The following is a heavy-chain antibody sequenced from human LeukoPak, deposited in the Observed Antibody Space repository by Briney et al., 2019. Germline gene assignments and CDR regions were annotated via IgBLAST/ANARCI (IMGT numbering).Heavy chain of an antibody. D-gene: IGHD3-22*01. V-gene: IGHV4-61*02. Sequence: PSETLSLTCTVSGGSISSSSYYWSWIRQPAGKGLEWIGRIYTSGSTNYNPSLKSRVTMSVDTSKNQFSLKLSSVTAADTAVYYCATRVGDYYDSSGFYGMDVWGQGTTVTVSS. J-gene: IGHJ6*02. CDR3: ATRVGDYYDSSGFYGMDV. CDR1: GGSISSSSYY. CDR2: IYTSGST.